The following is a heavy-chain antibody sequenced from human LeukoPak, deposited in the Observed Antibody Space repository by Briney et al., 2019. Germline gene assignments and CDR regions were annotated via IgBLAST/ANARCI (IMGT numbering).Heavy chain of an antibody. Sequence: PSQTLSLTCTVSGGSIRSGDYYWSWIRQPPGKGLEWIGYIYYSGNTYYNPSLKSRVTISVDTSKKQFSLKLSSVTAADTAVYYCARDLEWSIGVIDYWGQGTLVTVSS. CDR1: GGSIRSGDYY. V-gene: IGHV4-30-4*08. D-gene: IGHD3-3*01. CDR3: ARDLEWSIGVIDY. J-gene: IGHJ4*02. CDR2: IYYSGNT.